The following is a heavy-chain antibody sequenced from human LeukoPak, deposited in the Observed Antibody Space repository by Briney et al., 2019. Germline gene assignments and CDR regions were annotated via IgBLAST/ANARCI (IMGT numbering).Heavy chain of an antibody. CDR2: IKQDGGQR. D-gene: IGHD6-6*01. V-gene: IGHV3-7*01. CDR1: GFTFSDYW. CDR3: ARRGGSSSRRSPIDY. Sequence: GGSLRLSCTASGFTFSDYWMTWVRQAPGKGPEWVANIKQDGGQRYYVDSVRGRFTISRDNAKNSLFLQMNGLRAEDTAVYYCARRGGSSSRRSPIDYWGQGTLVTVSS. J-gene: IGHJ4*02.